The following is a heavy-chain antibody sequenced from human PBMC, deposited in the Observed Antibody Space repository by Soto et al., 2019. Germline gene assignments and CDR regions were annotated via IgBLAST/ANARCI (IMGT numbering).Heavy chain of an antibody. CDR2: IYYSGST. V-gene: IGHV4-59*12. CDR3: ARGQVVAAQH. J-gene: IGHJ4*02. CDR1: GGSISSYY. D-gene: IGHD2-15*01. Sequence: SETLSLTCTVSGGSISSYYWSWIRQPPGKGLEWIGYIYYSGSTYYNPSLKSRVTISVDRSKNQFSLKLSSVTAADMAVYYCARGQVVAAQHWGQGTLVTAPQ.